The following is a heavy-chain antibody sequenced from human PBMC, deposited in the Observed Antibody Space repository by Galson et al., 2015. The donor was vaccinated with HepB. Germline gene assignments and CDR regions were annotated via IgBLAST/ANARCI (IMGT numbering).Heavy chain of an antibody. CDR1: GYTFTGYY. CDR3: ARLLGYCSSTSCYYYFDY. J-gene: IGHJ4*02. V-gene: IGHV1-2*02. D-gene: IGHD2-2*01. Sequence: SCKASGYTFTGYYMHWVRQAPGQGLEWMGWINPNSGGTNYAQKFQGRVTMTRDTSISTAYMELSRLRSDDTAVYYCARLLGYCSSTSCYYYFDYWGQGTLVTVSS. CDR2: INPNSGGT.